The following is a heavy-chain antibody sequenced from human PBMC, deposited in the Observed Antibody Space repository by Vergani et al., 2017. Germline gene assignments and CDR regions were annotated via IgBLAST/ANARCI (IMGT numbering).Heavy chain of an antibody. CDR2: IIPILGIA. D-gene: IGHD5-24*01. Sequence: QVQLVQSGAEVKKPGSSVKVSCKASGGTFSSYTISWVRQAPGQGLEWMGRIIPILGIANYAQKFQGRVTITADKSTSTAYMELSSLRSEDTAVYYCARGTEGYNYYYYYGMDVWGQGTTVTVSS. CDR1: GGTFSSYT. J-gene: IGHJ6*02. V-gene: IGHV1-69*02. CDR3: ARGTEGYNYYYYYGMDV.